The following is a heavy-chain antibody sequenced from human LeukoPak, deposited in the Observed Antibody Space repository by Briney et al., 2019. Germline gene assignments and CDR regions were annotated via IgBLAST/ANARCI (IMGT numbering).Heavy chain of an antibody. CDR2: ISYDGSNK. CDR1: GFTFSSYA. V-gene: IGHV3-30-3*01. Sequence: PGRSLRLSCAASGFTFSSYAMHWVRQAPGKGLEWVAVISYDGSNKYYADSVKGRFTISRDNSKNTLYLQMNSLRAEDTAVYYCARDLPNIGGFDYWGQGTLVTVSS. CDR3: ARDLPNIGGFDY. D-gene: IGHD3-3*01. J-gene: IGHJ4*02.